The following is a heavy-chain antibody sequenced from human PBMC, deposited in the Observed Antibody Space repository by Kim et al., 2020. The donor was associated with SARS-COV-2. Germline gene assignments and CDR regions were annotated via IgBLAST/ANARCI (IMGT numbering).Heavy chain of an antibody. D-gene: IGHD3-3*01. J-gene: IGHJ6*02. V-gene: IGHV1-2*02. CDR2: INPNSGGT. CDR3: ARGSDYDFWSGYPFPFYGMDV. Sequence: ASVKVSCKASGYTFTGYYMHWVRQAPGQGLEWMGWINPNSGGTNYAQKFQGRVTMTRDTSISTAYMELSRLRSDDTAVYYCARGSDYDFWSGYPFPFYGMDVWGQGTTVTVSS. CDR1: GYTFTGYY.